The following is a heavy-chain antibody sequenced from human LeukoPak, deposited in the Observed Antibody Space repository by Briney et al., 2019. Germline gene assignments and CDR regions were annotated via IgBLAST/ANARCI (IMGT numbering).Heavy chain of an antibody. V-gene: IGHV3-30*02. Sequence: PGGSLRLSCAASGFTFSSYGIHWVRQAPGKGLEWVAFIRYDGTEKYYADSVKGRFTLSRDNSKNTLYLQMNSLRAEDTAVYYCAKDLASYGYIYPDHWGQGTLVTVSS. D-gene: IGHD5-18*01. CDR3: AKDLASYGYIYPDH. CDR1: GFTFSSYG. CDR2: IRYDGTEK. J-gene: IGHJ4*02.